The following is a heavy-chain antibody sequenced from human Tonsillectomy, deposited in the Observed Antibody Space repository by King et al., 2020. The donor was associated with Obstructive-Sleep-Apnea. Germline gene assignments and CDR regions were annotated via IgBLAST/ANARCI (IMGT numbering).Heavy chain of an antibody. Sequence: VQLVESGGGVVQPGRSLRLSCEVSGFTFSSYGMHWVRQIPGKGLEWVSLISSDGNRKNYADSVKGRFTISRDNSKNTPYLEMNSLRVEDTALYYCARDSWVQNAYDGAIDCWGQGTLVTVSS. V-gene: IGHV3-30-3*01. CDR3: ARDSWVQNAYDGAIDC. D-gene: IGHD4-17*01. J-gene: IGHJ4*02. CDR1: GFTFSSYG. CDR2: ISSDGNRK.